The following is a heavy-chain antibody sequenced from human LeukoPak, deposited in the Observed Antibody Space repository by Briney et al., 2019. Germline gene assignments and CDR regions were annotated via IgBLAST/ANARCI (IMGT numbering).Heavy chain of an antibody. J-gene: IGHJ6*02. D-gene: IGHD3-22*01. V-gene: IGHV3-11*01. CDR1: GFTFSDYY. CDR3: ARVVMYYYYGMDV. CDR2: ISSSGSTI. Sequence: PGGSLRLSCAASGFTFSDYYMSWIRQALGKGLEWVSYISSSGSTIYYADSVKGRFTISRDNAKNSLYLQMNSLRAEDTAVYYCARVVMYYYYGMDVWGQGTTVTVSS.